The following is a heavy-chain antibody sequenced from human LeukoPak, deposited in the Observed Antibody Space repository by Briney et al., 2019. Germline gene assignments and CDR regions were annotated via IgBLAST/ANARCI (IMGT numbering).Heavy chain of an antibody. D-gene: IGHD2-2*01. CDR2: ISYDGSNK. CDR3: ARGCSSTSCYAKFGY. V-gene: IGHV3-30-3*01. Sequence: GRSLRLSCAASGFTFSSYAMHWVRQAPGKGLEWVAVISYDGSNKYYADSVKGRFTISRDNSKNTLYLQMNSLRAEDTAVYYCARGCSSTSCYAKFGYWGQGTLVTVSS. J-gene: IGHJ4*02. CDR1: GFTFSSYA.